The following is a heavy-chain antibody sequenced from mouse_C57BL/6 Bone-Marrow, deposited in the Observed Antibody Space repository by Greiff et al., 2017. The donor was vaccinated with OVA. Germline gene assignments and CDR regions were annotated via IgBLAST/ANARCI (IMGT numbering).Heavy chain of an antibody. CDR3: ADITTVEDWYFDV. D-gene: IGHD1-1*01. CDR2: INPYNGGT. Sequence: EVQLQQSGPVLVKPGASVKMSCKASGYTFTDYYMNWVKQSHGKSLEWIGVINPYNGGTSYNQKFKGKATLTVDKSSSTAYMELNSLTSEASAVYYCADITTVEDWYFDVWGTGTTVTVSS. CDR1: GYTFTDYY. V-gene: IGHV1-19*01. J-gene: IGHJ1*03.